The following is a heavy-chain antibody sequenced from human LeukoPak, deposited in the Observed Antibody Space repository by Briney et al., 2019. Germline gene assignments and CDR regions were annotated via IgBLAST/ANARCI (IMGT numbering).Heavy chain of an antibody. CDR3: ASRGSSWSDAFDI. V-gene: IGHV3-21*04. CDR2: IGSSSSYI. D-gene: IGHD6-13*01. CDR1: GFTFSSYS. Sequence: GGSLRLSCAASGFTFSSYSMNWVRQAPGKGLEWVSSIGSSSSYIYYADSVKGRFTISRDNAKNSLYLQMNSLRAEDTAVYYCASRGSSWSDAFDIWGQGTMVTVSS. J-gene: IGHJ3*02.